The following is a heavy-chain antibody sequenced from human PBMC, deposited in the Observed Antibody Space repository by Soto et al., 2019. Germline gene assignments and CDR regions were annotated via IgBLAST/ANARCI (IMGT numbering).Heavy chain of an antibody. CDR3: ARDKYCSGGSCRKNWFDP. Sequence: SEALCLTCIVSVGSISISYWSWIRQPPGKGLEWLAYIYDDGSANYNPSLKSRATISLDMSKNQFSLKLTSVTAADTAVYYCARDKYCSGGSCRKNWFDPWGQGTMVTVSS. D-gene: IGHD2-15*01. J-gene: IGHJ5*02. CDR2: IYDDGSA. CDR1: VGSISISY. V-gene: IGHV4-59*01.